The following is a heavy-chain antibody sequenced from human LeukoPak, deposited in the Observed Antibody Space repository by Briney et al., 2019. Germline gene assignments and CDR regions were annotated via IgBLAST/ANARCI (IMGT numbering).Heavy chain of an antibody. Sequence: GGSLRLSCATSGFTFSTYWMSWVRQAPGKGLEWVANIKEDGSEKYYVDSVKGRFTISRDNAKNSLYLQMNSLRIEDTAIYYCLTEDTPTVFDYWGQGALVTVSS. CDR2: IKEDGSEK. CDR3: LTEDTPTVFDY. D-gene: IGHD5-18*01. V-gene: IGHV3-7*01. J-gene: IGHJ4*02. CDR1: GFTFSTYW.